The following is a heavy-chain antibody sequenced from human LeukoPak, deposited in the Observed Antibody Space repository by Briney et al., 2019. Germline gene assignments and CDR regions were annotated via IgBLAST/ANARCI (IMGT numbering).Heavy chain of an antibody. D-gene: IGHD7-27*01. Sequence: ASVKVSCKASGYTFTSYGISWVRQAPGQGLEWMGWISAYNGNTNYAQKLQGRVTMTTDTSTSTAYMELRSLRSDDTAVYYCARAPGLTVPFLAFDIWGQGTMVTVSS. V-gene: IGHV1-18*01. CDR1: GYTFTSYG. CDR2: ISAYNGNT. J-gene: IGHJ3*02. CDR3: ARAPGLTVPFLAFDI.